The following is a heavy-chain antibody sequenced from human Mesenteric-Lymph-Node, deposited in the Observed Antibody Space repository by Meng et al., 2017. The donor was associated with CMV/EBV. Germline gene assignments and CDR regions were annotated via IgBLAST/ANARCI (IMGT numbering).Heavy chain of an antibody. V-gene: IGHV1-2*06. Sequence: QVQLVQSGAEVKKPGASVKVSCKASGYSFTGYARHWVRQAPGQGLEWMGRISPNTGDTIYEENFQGRVTMTRDTSINTAYMELSSLTSDDTAVYYCGRGQQTFDPWGQGTLVTVSS. CDR2: ISPNTGDT. CDR3: GRGQQTFDP. J-gene: IGHJ5*02. CDR1: GYSFTGYA. D-gene: IGHD1-1*01.